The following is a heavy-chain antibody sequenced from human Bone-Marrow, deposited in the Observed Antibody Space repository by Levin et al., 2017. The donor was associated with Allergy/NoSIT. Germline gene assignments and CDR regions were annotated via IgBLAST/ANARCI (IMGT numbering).Heavy chain of an antibody. CDR1: GFTFSDHF. V-gene: IGHV3-72*01. J-gene: IGHJ4*02. Sequence: GGSLRLSCAASGFTFSDHFMDWVRQAPGKGLEWVGRTRDKANSHTTEYAASVKGRFIISRDDSNNLLFLQMNSLKTEDTAMYYCARGTRGNYYQDYWGQGTLVTVSS. D-gene: IGHD1-26*01. CDR3: ARGTRGNYYQDY. CDR2: TRDKANSHTT.